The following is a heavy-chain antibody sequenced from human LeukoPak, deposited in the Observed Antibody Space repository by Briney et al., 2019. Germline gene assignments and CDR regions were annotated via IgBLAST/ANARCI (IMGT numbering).Heavy chain of an antibody. J-gene: IGHJ4*02. D-gene: IGHD2-2*01. V-gene: IGHV1-69*04. Sequence: GASVKVSCKASGGTFSSYAISWVRQAPGQGLEWMGRIIPILGIANYAQKFQGRVTITADKSTSTAYMELSSLRSEDTAVYYCARGELGYCSSNSCYPLEPFDYWGQGTLVTVSS. CDR1: GGTFSSYA. CDR2: IIPILGIA. CDR3: ARGELGYCSSNSCYPLEPFDY.